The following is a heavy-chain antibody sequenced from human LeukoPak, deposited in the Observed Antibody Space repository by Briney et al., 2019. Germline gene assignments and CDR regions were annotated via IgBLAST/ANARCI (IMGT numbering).Heavy chain of an antibody. D-gene: IGHD2-2*01. CDR2: INYSGST. CDR1: GGSISSRSYY. Sequence: SETLSLTCTVSGGSISSRSYYWAWIRQPLGKGLEWIGSINYSGSTNYNPSLKSRLTISVDTSKNQFSLKLSSVTAADTAVYYCAVIPPAVDDYWGQGTLVTVSS. V-gene: IGHV4-39*01. J-gene: IGHJ4*02. CDR3: AVIPPAVDDY.